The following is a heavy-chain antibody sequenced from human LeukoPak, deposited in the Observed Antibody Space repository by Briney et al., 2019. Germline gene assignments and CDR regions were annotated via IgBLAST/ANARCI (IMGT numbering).Heavy chain of an antibody. Sequence: PSETLSLTCAVYGGSFSGYYWSWIRQPPGKGLEWIGEINHSGSTNYNPSLKGRVTISVDTSKNQFSLKLSSVTAADTAVYYCARLAVVAAKGAFDIWGQGTMVTVSS. D-gene: IGHD2-15*01. CDR3: ARLAVVAAKGAFDI. CDR2: INHSGST. J-gene: IGHJ3*02. V-gene: IGHV4-34*01. CDR1: GGSFSGYY.